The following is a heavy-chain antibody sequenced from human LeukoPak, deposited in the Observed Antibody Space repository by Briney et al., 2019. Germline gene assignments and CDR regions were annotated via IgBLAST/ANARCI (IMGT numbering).Heavy chain of an antibody. V-gene: IGHV4-59*01. D-gene: IGHD3-3*01. CDR1: GGSISSYY. CDR2: IYYSGST. J-gene: IGHJ5*02. Sequence: SETLSLTCTVSGGSISSYYWSWIRQPPGKGLEWIGYIYYSGSTNYNPSLKSRVTISVDTSKNQFSLKLSSVTAADTAVYYCARLEKYYDFWSSYYTRTGRFDPWGQGTLVTVSS. CDR3: ARLEKYYDFWSSYYTRTGRFDP.